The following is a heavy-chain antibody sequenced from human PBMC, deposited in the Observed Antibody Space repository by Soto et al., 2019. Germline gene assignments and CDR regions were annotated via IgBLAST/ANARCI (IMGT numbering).Heavy chain of an antibody. Sequence: EVQLVETGGGLIQPGGSLRLSCAASGFTVSSHYMTWVRQTPGKGLAWVSIIYASDSTFYADSVKGRFTISRDNSKNTGYLHWNSRRAEDTAMYDGATPVTRVIAVDLWGQGTMVTVSS. CDR3: ATPVTRVIAVDL. CDR1: GFTVSSHY. J-gene: IGHJ3*01. D-gene: IGHD4-17*01. V-gene: IGHV3-53*02. CDR2: IYASDST.